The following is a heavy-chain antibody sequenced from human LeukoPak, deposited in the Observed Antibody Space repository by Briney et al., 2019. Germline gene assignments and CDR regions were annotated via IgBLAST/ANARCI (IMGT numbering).Heavy chain of an antibody. CDR3: ARGLRGYCSSTGCPSGYYYGMDV. Sequence: SETLSLTCAVYGGSFSGYYWSWIRQPPGKGLEWIGEINHSGSTNYNPSLKSRVTISVDTSKSQFSLKLSSVTAADTAVYYCARGLRGYCSSTGCPSGYYYGMDVWGQGTTVTVSS. D-gene: IGHD2-2*01. CDR2: INHSGST. V-gene: IGHV4-34*01. J-gene: IGHJ6*02. CDR1: GGSFSGYY.